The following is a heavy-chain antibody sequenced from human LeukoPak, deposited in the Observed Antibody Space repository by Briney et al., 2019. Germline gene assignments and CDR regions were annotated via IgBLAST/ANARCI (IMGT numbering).Heavy chain of an antibody. J-gene: IGHJ4*02. CDR2: MNPNSGNT. CDR3: ARGARYYDILTGYFKTYYFDY. D-gene: IGHD3-9*01. CDR1: GYTFTSYD. V-gene: IGHV1-8*01. Sequence: ASVKVSCKASGYTFTSYDINWVRQATGQGLEWMGWMNPNSGNTGYAQKFQGRVTMTRNTSISTAYMELSSLRSEDTAVYYCARGARYYDILTGYFKTYYFDYWGQGTLVTVSS.